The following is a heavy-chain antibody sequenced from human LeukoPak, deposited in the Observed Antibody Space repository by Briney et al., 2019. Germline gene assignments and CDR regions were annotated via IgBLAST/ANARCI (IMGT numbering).Heavy chain of an antibody. D-gene: IGHD3-3*01. J-gene: IGHJ4*02. V-gene: IGHV3-33*06. CDR3: ANSIFGVVISLY. CDR1: GFTFSSYG. CDR2: IWYDGSNK. Sequence: GGSLRLSCAASGFTFSSYGMHWVRQAPGKGLEWVAVIWYDGSNKYYADSVKGRFTISRDNSKNTLYLQMNSLRAEDTAVYYCANSIFGVVISLYWGQGTLVTVSS.